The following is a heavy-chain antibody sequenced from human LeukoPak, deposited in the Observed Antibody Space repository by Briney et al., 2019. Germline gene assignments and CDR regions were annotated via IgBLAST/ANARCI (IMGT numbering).Heavy chain of an antibody. CDR3: ASEYYYDSSGYYWYFDL. Sequence: GGSLRLSCAASGFTFSNYWMSWVRQAPGKGLEWVANIKQDGSEKYYVDSVKGRFTISRDNAKNSLYLQMNSLRAEDTAVYYCASEYYYDSSGYYWYFDLWGRGTLVTVSS. V-gene: IGHV3-7*01. CDR1: GFTFSNYW. CDR2: IKQDGSEK. J-gene: IGHJ2*01. D-gene: IGHD3-22*01.